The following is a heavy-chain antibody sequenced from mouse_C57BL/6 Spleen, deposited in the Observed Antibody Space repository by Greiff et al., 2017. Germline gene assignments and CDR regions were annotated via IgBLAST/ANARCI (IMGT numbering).Heavy chain of an antibody. Sequence: QVQLKQSGAELVKPGASVKLSCKASGYTFTEYTIHWVKQRSGQGLEWIGWFYPGSGSIKYNEKFKDKATLTADKSSSTVYMELSILTSEDSAVDFCARHEGTTAYFDYWGQGTTLTVSS. CDR1: GYTFTEYT. D-gene: IGHD1-2*01. V-gene: IGHV1-62-2*01. CDR3: ARHEGTTAYFDY. J-gene: IGHJ2*01. CDR2: FYPGSGSI.